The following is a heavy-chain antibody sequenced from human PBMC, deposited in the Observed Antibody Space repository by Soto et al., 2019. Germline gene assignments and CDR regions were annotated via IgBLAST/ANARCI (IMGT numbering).Heavy chain of an antibody. D-gene: IGHD2-21*02. J-gene: IGHJ2*01. CDR3: ASIAYCGGDCYRPYWYFDL. Sequence: QVQLVQSGAEVKKPGSSVKVSCKASGGTFSSYAISWVRQAPGQGLEWMGGIIPIFGTANYAQKFQGRVRITADESTSTAYMELSSLRSEDTAVYYCASIAYCGGDCYRPYWYFDLWGRGTLVTVSS. CDR1: GGTFSSYA. CDR2: IIPIFGTA. V-gene: IGHV1-69*12.